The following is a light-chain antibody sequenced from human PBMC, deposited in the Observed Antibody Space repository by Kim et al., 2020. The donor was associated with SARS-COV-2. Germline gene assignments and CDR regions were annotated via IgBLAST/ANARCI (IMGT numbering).Light chain of an antibody. J-gene: IGKJ5*01. CDR1: QSVSNI. V-gene: IGKV3-15*01. CDR2: GAS. CDR3: QQYNNWPIT. Sequence: VSPGERATLSCRASQSVSNILAWYQHKPGQAPSLLIYGASTRATGIPARFSGSGSGTEFTLTISSLQSEDFAVYYCQQYNNWPITFGQGTRLEIK.